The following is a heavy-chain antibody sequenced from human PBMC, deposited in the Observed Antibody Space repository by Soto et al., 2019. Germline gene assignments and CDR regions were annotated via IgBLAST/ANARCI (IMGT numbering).Heavy chain of an antibody. CDR1: GFTFSDYY. V-gene: IGHV3-11*01. CDR2: ITSSGRTT. CDR3: LSGNSPSST. J-gene: IGHJ5*02. Sequence: GGSLRLSCAASGFTFSDYYMNWIRQAPGKGLEWVSYITSSGRTTYYADSVKGRFTISRDNAKNSLYLQMNSLRAEDTAVYYCLSGNSPSSTWGQGTLVTVSS. D-gene: IGHD5-12*01.